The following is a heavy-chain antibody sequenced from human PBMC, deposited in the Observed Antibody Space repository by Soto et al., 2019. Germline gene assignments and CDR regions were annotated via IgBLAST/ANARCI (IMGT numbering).Heavy chain of an antibody. D-gene: IGHD6-13*01. Sequence: GGSLRLSCAASGFTVSSNYMSWVRQAPGKGLEWVSVIYSGGSTYYADSVKGRFTISRDNSKNTLYLQMNSLRAEDTAVYYCASDWAPRYSGNYWGQGTLVTVSS. CDR1: GFTVSSNY. CDR2: IYSGGST. V-gene: IGHV3-66*01. CDR3: ASDWAPRYSGNY. J-gene: IGHJ4*02.